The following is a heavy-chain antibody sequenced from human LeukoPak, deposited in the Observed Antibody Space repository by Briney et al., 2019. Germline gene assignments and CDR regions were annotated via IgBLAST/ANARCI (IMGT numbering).Heavy chain of an antibody. CDR1: GYTFTNYV. Sequence: ASVKVSCKASGYTFTNYVLSWVRQAPGQGLEWMGWISPYNGNANYAQKFQGRVTMTTDTSTSTAYMELSSLRSEDTAVYYCATDSPDSSRDYYYYYMDVWGKGTTVTVSS. D-gene: IGHD1-14*01. V-gene: IGHV1-18*01. CDR3: ATDSPDSSRDYYYYYMDV. J-gene: IGHJ6*03. CDR2: ISPYNGNA.